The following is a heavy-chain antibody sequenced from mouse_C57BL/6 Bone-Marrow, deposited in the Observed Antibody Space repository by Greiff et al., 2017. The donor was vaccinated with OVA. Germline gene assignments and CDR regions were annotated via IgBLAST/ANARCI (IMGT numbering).Heavy chain of an antibody. V-gene: IGHV1-15*01. CDR1: GYTFTDYE. D-gene: IGHD2-1*01. Sequence: QVQLQQSGAELVRPGASVTLSCKASGYTFTDYEMHWVKQTPVHGLEWIGAIDPETGGTAYNQKFKGKAILTADKSSSTAYMELRSLTSEDSAVYYCTRSPLLLYAMDYWGQGTSVTVSS. CDR2: IDPETGGT. J-gene: IGHJ4*01. CDR3: TRSPLLLYAMDY.